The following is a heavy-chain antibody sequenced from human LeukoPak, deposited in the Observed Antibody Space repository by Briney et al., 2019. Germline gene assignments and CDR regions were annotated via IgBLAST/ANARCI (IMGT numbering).Heavy chain of an antibody. CDR2: IYYSGST. CDR1: GFTFSSYS. D-gene: IGHD3-10*01. Sequence: TGGSLRLSCAASGFTFSSYSMNWVRQAPGKGLEWIGSIYYSGSTYYNPSLKSRVTISVDTSKNQFSLKLSSVTAADTAVYYCAGYYGSDYYYYYMDVWGKGTTVTVSS. V-gene: IGHV4-59*05. CDR3: AGYYGSDYYYYYMDV. J-gene: IGHJ6*03.